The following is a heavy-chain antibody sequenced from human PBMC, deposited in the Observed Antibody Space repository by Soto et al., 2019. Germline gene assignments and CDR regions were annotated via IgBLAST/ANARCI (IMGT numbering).Heavy chain of an antibody. CDR3: AREDRDRETGLVPAAIDGMDV. CDR2: IIPIFGIP. CDR1: GGTFSRYS. V-gene: IGHV1-69*13. D-gene: IGHD2-2*01. Sequence: SVKVSCKASGGTFSRYSITWVRQAPGHGLEWIGRIIPIFGIPTYAQKFQGRVTITADESTSTAYMELSSLRSDDTAVYYCAREDRDRETGLVPAAIDGMDVWGQGTTVTVCS. J-gene: IGHJ6*02.